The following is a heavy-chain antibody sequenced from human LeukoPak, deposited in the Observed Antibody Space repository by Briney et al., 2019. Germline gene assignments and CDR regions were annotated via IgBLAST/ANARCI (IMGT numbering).Heavy chain of an antibody. J-gene: IGHJ5*02. CDR2: IYPDDSDT. Sequence: GESLKISCKGSGYSFTNYWIAWVRQMPGKGLEWMGIIYPDDSDTRYSPSFQGQVTISADKSINIAFLQWNSLKASDTAMYYCARGMVTSELCWFDPWGQGTLVTVSS. CDR1: GYSFTNYW. V-gene: IGHV5-51*01. D-gene: IGHD2-21*02. CDR3: ARGMVTSELCWFDP.